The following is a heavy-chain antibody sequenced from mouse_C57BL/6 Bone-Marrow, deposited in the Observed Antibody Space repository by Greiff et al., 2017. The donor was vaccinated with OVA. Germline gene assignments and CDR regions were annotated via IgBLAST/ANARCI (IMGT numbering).Heavy chain of an antibody. CDR2: ISDGGSYT. V-gene: IGHV5-4*01. CDR1: GFTFSSYA. CDR3: ARGPFAY. Sequence: EVQGVESGGGLVKPGGSLKLSCAASGFTFSSYAMSWVRQTPEKRLEWVATISDGGSYTNYPDNVKGRFTISRDNAKNNLYLQMSHLKSEDTAMYYCARGPFAYWGQGTLVTVSA. J-gene: IGHJ3*01.